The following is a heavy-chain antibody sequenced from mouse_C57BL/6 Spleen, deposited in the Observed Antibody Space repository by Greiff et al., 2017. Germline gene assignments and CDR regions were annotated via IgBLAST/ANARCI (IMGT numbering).Heavy chain of an antibody. CDR3: ARGDYSNFFDY. J-gene: IGHJ2*01. D-gene: IGHD2-5*01. V-gene: IGHV1-76*01. CDR1: GYTFTDYY. CDR2: IYPGSGNT. Sequence: QVQLQQSGAELVRPGASVKLSCKASGYTFTDYYINWVKQRPGQGLEWIASIYPGSGNTYYNEKFKGKATLTAEKSSSTAYMQLSSLTSEDSAVYFCARGDYSNFFDYWGQGTTLTVSA.